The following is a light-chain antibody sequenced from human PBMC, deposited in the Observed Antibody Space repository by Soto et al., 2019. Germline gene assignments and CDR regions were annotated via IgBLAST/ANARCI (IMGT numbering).Light chain of an antibody. J-gene: IGKJ4*01. V-gene: IGKV3-15*01. CDR3: QQYNNWPLLT. Sequence: EIVMTQSPATLSVSTGERATLSCRASQSVRRNLSWYQKKPGQAPRLLIYGASTRATGIPARFSGSGSGTEFTLTISSLQSEDFAVFSCQQYNNWPLLTFGGGTKVEIK. CDR2: GAS. CDR1: QSVRRN.